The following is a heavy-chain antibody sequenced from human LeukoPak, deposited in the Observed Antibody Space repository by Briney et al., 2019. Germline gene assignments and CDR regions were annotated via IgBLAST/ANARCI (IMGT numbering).Heavy chain of an antibody. CDR2: FDPEAGET. J-gene: IGHJ4*02. V-gene: IGHV1-24*01. CDR3: ATLNPYYSFDY. CDR1: GYPLTELS. D-gene: IGHD3-10*01. Sequence: GASVKVSCKVSGYPLTELSLHWVRQAPGKGLEWLGGFDPEAGETIYAPKFQGRVTMTEDSSTDTVYMELGSLRSEDTAVYYCATLNPYYSFDYWGQGTLVTVSS.